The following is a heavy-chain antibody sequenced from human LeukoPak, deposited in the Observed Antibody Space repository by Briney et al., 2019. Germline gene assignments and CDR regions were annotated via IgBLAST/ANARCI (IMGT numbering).Heavy chain of an antibody. CDR3: ATLTTVVTPLYFDY. CDR1: GGSISSYY. V-gene: IGHV4-59*08. D-gene: IGHD4-23*01. J-gene: IGHJ4*02. CDR2: IYYSGST. Sequence: KSSETLSLTCTVSGGSISSYYWSWIRQPPGKGLEWIGYIYYSGSTNYNPSLKSRVTISVDTSKNQFSLKLSSVTAADTAVYYCATLTTVVTPLYFDYWGQGTLVTVSS.